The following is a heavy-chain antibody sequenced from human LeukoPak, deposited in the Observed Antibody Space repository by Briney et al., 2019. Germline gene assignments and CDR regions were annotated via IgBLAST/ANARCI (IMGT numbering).Heavy chain of an antibody. D-gene: IGHD2-15*01. CDR2: ISYDGSNK. CDR3: AKGLGYCSGGSCYGDY. V-gene: IGHV3-30*18. J-gene: IGHJ4*02. Sequence: GGSLRLSCAASGFTFSSYGMHWVRQAPGKGLEWVAVISYDGSNKYYADSVKGRFTISRDNSKNTLYLQMNSLRAEDTAVYYCAKGLGYCSGGSCYGDYWGQGTLVTVSS. CDR1: GFTFSSYG.